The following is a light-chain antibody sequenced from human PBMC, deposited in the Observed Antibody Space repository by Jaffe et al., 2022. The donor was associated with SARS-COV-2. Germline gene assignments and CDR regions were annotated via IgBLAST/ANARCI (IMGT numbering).Light chain of an antibody. J-gene: IGLJ2*01. Sequence: SYELTQPPSVSVSPGQTASITCSGHKLGNKYAYWYQQKPGQSPVLVIYQDSKRPSGIPERFSGSNSGNTATLTISGTQAMDEADYYCQAWDTSVVFGGGTKLTVL. CDR2: QDS. CDR3: QAWDTSVV. V-gene: IGLV3-1*01. CDR1: KLGNKY.